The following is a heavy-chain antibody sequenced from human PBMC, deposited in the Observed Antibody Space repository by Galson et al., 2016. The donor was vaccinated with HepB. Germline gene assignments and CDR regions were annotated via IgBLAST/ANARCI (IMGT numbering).Heavy chain of an antibody. J-gene: IGHJ5*02. CDR2: INQDGSER. CDR3: ARDHSVVLTTAYNWFDP. Sequence: SLRLSCAASGFTFSDYWMTWVRLAPGRGLEWVANINQDGSERYYVDSVKGRFTISGDNAKNTLYLQMNSLRADDTAVYYCARDHSVVLTTAYNWFDPWGQGTLVTVSS. V-gene: IGHV3-7*01. CDR1: GFTFSDYW. D-gene: IGHD4-23*01.